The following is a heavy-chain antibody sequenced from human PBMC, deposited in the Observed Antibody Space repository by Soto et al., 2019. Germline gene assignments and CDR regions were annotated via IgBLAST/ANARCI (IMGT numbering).Heavy chain of an antibody. CDR3: ARDRQSRTEYYDSSGSNVFDP. CDR2: INPNSGGT. Sequence: ASVKVSCKASGYTFTGYYMHWVRQAPGQGLEWMGWINPNSGGTNYAQKFQGWVTMTRDSSISTAYMELSRLRSDDTAVYYCARDRQSRTEYYDSSGSNVFDPWGQGTLVTVS. J-gene: IGHJ5*02. D-gene: IGHD3-22*01. V-gene: IGHV1-2*04. CDR1: GYTFTGYY.